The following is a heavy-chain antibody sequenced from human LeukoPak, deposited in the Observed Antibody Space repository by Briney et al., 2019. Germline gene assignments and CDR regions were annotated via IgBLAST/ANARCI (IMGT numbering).Heavy chain of an antibody. CDR3: ARRAGYSYGPDAFDI. Sequence: SGPTLVNPTQTLTLTCTFSGCSLRTRGKGVGWIRQPPGKALEWLSRIDWDDDKYYSTSLKTRLTISKDTSKNQVVLTMTNMDPVDTATYYCARRAGYSYGPDAFDIWGQGTMVTVSS. D-gene: IGHD5-18*01. CDR1: GCSLRTRGKG. V-gene: IGHV2-70*11. CDR2: IDWDDDK. J-gene: IGHJ3*02.